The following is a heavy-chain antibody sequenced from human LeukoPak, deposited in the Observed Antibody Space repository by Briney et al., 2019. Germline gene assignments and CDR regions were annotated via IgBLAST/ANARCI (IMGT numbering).Heavy chain of an antibody. CDR2: IYPGDSDT. CDR1: GYRFTSYW. D-gene: IGHD3-22*01. J-gene: IGHJ5*02. CDR3: ARSSKEDSSGYYRNWFDP. Sequence: GESLKISCKGSGYRFTSYWIGWVRQMPGKGVEWVGIIYPGDSDTRYSPSFQGQVTISADKSISTAYLQWSRLKASDTAMYYCARSSKEDSSGYYRNWFDPWGQGTLVTVSS. V-gene: IGHV5-51*01.